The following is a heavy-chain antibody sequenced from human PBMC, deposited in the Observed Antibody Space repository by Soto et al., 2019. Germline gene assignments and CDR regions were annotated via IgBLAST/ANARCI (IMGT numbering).Heavy chain of an antibody. Sequence: PSETLSLTCTVSGGSISSSTYYWGWIRQPPGKGLEWIGSINYSGSTYYNPSLKSRVTISVDTSKNQFSLKLSSVTSADTAVYYCAIPLTTVTTTHCWGQGTLVTVSS. D-gene: IGHD4-17*01. J-gene: IGHJ4*02. V-gene: IGHV4-39*01. CDR1: GGSISSSTYY. CDR2: INYSGST. CDR3: AIPLTTVTTTHC.